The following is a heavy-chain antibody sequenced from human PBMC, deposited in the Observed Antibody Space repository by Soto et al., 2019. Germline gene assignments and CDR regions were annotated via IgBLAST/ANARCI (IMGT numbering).Heavy chain of an antibody. CDR2: IIPIFGTA. CDR1: GGTFSSYA. Sequence: QVQLVQSGAEVKKPGSSVKVSCKASGGTFSSYAISWVRQAPGQGLEWMGGIIPIFGTANYAQKFQGRVTITAAESTSTAYRELSSLRYEDTAVYYCLFSRRVRGGYDARRDVDYYYGMDVWGQGTTVTVSS. CDR3: LFSRRVRGGYDARRDVDYYYGMDV. J-gene: IGHJ6*02. V-gene: IGHV1-69*01. D-gene: IGHD6-6*01.